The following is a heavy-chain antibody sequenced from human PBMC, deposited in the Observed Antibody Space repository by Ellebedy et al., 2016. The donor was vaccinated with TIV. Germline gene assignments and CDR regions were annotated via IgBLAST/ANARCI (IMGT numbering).Heavy chain of an antibody. CDR1: GGSISSGDYY. D-gene: IGHD3-10*01. J-gene: IGHJ3*02. CDR3: ARGHYYADAFDI. V-gene: IGHV4-30-4*01. CDR2: IYYSGST. Sequence: MPSETLSLTCTVSGGSISSGDYYWSWIRQPPGKGLEWIGYIYYSGSTYYNPSLKSRVTISVDTSKNQFSLKLSSVTAADTAVYYCARGHYYADAFDIWGQGTMVTVSS.